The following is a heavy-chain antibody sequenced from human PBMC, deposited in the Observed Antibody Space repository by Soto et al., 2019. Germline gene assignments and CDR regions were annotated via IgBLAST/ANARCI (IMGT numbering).Heavy chain of an antibody. V-gene: IGHV4-4*07. CDR2: IYTYGST. CDR1: GASVTTFS. Sequence: QVQLQESGPGLVEPSETLSLTCIVSGASVTTFSWYWIRQSAGKGLDWIGRIYTYGSTSYIPSFNSRITLSLHTSKKQLSLNLKFVTAADTAVYCCARDQSGAADVWGQGTMFTVA. D-gene: IGHD7-27*01. J-gene: IGHJ3*01. CDR3: ARDQSGAADV.